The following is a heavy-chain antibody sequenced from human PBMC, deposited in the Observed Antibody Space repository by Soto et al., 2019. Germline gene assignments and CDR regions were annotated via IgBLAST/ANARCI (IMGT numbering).Heavy chain of an antibody. CDR3: ARENSSWRIEYFQH. CDR2: IIPIFGTA. D-gene: IGHD6-13*01. J-gene: IGHJ1*01. V-gene: IGHV1-69*13. CDR1: GGTFSRYA. Sequence: SVKVSCKASGGTFSRYAISWLRQAPGQGLEWMGGIIPIFGTANYAQKFQGRVTITADESTSTAYMELSSLRSEDTAVYYCARENSSWRIEYFQHWGQGTLVTVSS.